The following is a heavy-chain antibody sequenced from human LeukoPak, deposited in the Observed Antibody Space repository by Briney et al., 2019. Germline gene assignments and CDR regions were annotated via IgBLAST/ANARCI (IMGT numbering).Heavy chain of an antibody. D-gene: IGHD1-26*01. CDR3: ATNRYSGSYGVLCYFDY. V-gene: IGHV1-24*01. Sequence: ASVKVSCKVSGYTLTELSMHWVRQAPGKGLEWMGGFDPEDGETIYAQKFQGRVTMTEDTSTDTAYMELSSLRSEDTAVYYCATNRYSGSYGVLCYFDYWGQGTLVTVSS. J-gene: IGHJ4*02. CDR1: GYTLTELS. CDR2: FDPEDGET.